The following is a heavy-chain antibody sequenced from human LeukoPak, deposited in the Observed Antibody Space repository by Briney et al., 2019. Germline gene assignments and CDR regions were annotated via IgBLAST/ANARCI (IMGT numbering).Heavy chain of an antibody. Sequence: GGSLRLSCAASGLTFSSDWMHWVRQVPGKGLVWVSRINSDASTINYADSVKGRFTISRDNAKNTLYLQMNSLRADDTAVYYCVKSRRVGANQRGLFDYWSQGTLVTVSP. CDR3: VKSRRVGANQRGLFDY. V-gene: IGHV3-74*01. CDR2: INSDASTI. D-gene: IGHD1-26*01. CDR1: GLTFSSDW. J-gene: IGHJ4*02.